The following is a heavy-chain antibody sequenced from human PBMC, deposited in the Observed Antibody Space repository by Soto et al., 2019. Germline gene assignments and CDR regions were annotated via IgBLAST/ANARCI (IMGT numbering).Heavy chain of an antibody. Sequence: PGESLKISCKGSCYSFTSYWIGWVRQMPGKGLEWMGIIYPGDSDTSYSPSFQGQVTISADKSISTAYLQWSSLKASDTAMYYCARHSHDRLDDDYGDRENYNYYSGLDVWGQGTTVNVSS. J-gene: IGHJ6*02. D-gene: IGHD4-17*01. V-gene: IGHV5-51*01. CDR3: ARHSHDRLDDDYGDRENYNYYSGLDV. CDR2: IYPGDSDT. CDR1: CYSFTSYW.